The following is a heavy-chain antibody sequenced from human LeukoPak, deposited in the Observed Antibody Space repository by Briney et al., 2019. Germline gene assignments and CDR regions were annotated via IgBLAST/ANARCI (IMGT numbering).Heavy chain of an antibody. J-gene: IGHJ4*02. D-gene: IGHD2-8*01. CDR3: ARDLKGLIVLMD. CDR1: GGSISCGDYY. CDR2: IYYSGST. V-gene: IGHV4-30-4*01. Sequence: PSETLSLTCTVSGGSISCGDYYWSWIRQPPGKGLEWIGYIYYSGSTYYTPSLKSRVTVSVDTSKNQFSLKLSSVTAADTAVYYCARDLKGLIVLMDWGQGTLVTVSS.